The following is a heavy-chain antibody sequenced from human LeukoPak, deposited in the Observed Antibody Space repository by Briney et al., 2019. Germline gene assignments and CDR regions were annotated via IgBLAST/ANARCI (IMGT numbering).Heavy chain of an antibody. D-gene: IGHD3-22*01. J-gene: IGHJ4*02. CDR1: GFTFSSYE. V-gene: IGHV3-48*03. CDR3: ARDTYYYDSSGEGEHY. CDR2: ISSSGSTI. Sequence: PGGSLRLSCAASGFTFSSYEMNWVRQAPGKGLEWVSYISSSGSTIYYADSVKGRFTISRDNAKNSLYLQMNSLRAEDTAVYYCARDTYYYDSSGEGEHYWGQGTLVTVSS.